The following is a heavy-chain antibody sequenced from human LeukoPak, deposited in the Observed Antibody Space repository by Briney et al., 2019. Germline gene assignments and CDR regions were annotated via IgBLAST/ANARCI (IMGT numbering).Heavy chain of an antibody. CDR1: GFDFSSNW. Sequence: GGSLRLSCAASGFDFSSNWMHWVRHAPGQGLVWVSRIKGDGISTNYADSVKGRFTISRDIAENTLYLQMNSLRAEDTGVYYCAKDHYWSIDYWGRGTLVTVSS. V-gene: IGHV3-74*01. CDR3: AKDHYWSIDY. D-gene: IGHD3-3*01. J-gene: IGHJ4*02. CDR2: IKGDGIST.